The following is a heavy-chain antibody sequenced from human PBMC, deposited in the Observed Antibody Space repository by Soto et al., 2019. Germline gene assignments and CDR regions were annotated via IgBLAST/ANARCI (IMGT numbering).Heavy chain of an antibody. D-gene: IGHD1-26*01. CDR3: ARGQGSYLFDY. CDR2: IYYSGST. J-gene: IGHJ4*02. CDR1: GGSIRSYY. Sequence: SETLSLTCPVSGGSIRSYYWSWIRQPPGKGLEWIGYIYYSGSTNYNPSLKSRVTISVDTSKNQFSLKLSSVTAADTAVYYCARGQGSYLFDYWGQGTLVTVSS. V-gene: IGHV4-59*01.